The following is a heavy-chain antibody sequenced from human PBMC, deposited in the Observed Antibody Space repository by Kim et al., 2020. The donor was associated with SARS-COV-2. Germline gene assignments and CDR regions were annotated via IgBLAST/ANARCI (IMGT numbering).Heavy chain of an antibody. CDR1: GYSFTSYW. D-gene: IGHD6-13*01. J-gene: IGHJ6*02. Sequence: GESLKISCKGSGYSFTSYWIGWVRQMPGKGLEWMGIIYPGDSDTRYSPSFQGQVTISADKSISTAYLQWSSLKASDTAMYYCASQITATGKVYYYYGMDVWGQGTKVTVS. V-gene: IGHV5-51*01. CDR2: IYPGDSDT. CDR3: ASQITATGKVYYYYGMDV.